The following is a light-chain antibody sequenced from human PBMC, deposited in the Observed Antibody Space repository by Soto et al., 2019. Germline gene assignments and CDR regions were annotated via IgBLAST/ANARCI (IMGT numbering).Light chain of an antibody. CDR3: QKYNSVPKT. J-gene: IGKJ2*01. CDR1: QDISNY. Sequence: DIQMTQSPSSLSASVGDRVTITCRASQDISNYLAWYQQKPGEVPKLLIYAASTLQKGVQSRFSGGGSGTLFTLTIRSLQHDDVATYYCQKYNSVPKTFGRGTRREIK. CDR2: AAS. V-gene: IGKV1-27*01.